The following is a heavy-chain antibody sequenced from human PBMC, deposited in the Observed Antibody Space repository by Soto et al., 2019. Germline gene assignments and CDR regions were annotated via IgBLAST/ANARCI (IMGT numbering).Heavy chain of an antibody. CDR2: ILYSGRSPST. Sequence: QVQLQESGPGLVKPSETLSLTCSVSGGSISSYYWSWIRQPPGKGLEWIGYILYSGRSPSTNHNPSLKRRVTISVDTSKNQFSLKLSSVTAADTAVYYCARTALGWVDPWGQGTVVTVSS. V-gene: IGHV4-59*01. CDR3: ARTALGWVDP. CDR1: GGSISSYY. D-gene: IGHD2-21*02. J-gene: IGHJ5*02.